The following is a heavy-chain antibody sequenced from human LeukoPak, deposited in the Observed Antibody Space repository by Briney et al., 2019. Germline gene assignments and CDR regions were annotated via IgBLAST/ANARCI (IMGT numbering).Heavy chain of an antibody. CDR1: GGSISSYY. D-gene: IGHD6-19*01. CDR2: IYTSGST. Sequence: PSETLSLTCTVSGGSISSYYWSWIRRPAGKGLEWIGRIYTSGSTNYNPSLKSRVTMSVDTYKNQFSLKLSSVTAADTAVYYCARERSSGWYGYYFDYWGQGTLVTVSS. CDR3: ARERSSGWYGYYFDY. V-gene: IGHV4-4*07. J-gene: IGHJ4*02.